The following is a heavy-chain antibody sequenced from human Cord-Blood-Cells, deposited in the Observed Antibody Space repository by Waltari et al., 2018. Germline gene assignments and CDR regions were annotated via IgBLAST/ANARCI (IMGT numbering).Heavy chain of an antibody. V-gene: IGHV2-5*02. CDR1: GLSLSTSGVG. D-gene: IGHD7-27*01. CDR2: IYWDDDK. J-gene: IGHJ6*02. Sequence: QITLKESGPTLVKPTQTLPLTCTSPGLSLSTSGVGVGWIRQPPGKALEWLALIYWDDDKRYSPSLKSRLTITKDTSKNQVVLTMTNMDPVDTATYYCAHRRLGIDYYYGMDVWGQGTTVTVSS. CDR3: AHRRLGIDYYYGMDV.